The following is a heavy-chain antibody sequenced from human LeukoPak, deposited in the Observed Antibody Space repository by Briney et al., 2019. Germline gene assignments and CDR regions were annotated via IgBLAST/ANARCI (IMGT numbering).Heavy chain of an antibody. Sequence: QPGKFLRLSCAASGFPFSSFGMHWVRQPPGKGLEWVALISFESSNKHYADSVKGRFTISRDNSKNTLYLQMNSLRAEDTAVYYCAKGDVPTDYFGGQGTLVTVSS. CDR1: GFPFSSFG. CDR3: AKGDVPTDYF. V-gene: IGHV3-30*18. D-gene: IGHD2/OR15-2a*01. CDR2: ISFESSNK. J-gene: IGHJ4*02.